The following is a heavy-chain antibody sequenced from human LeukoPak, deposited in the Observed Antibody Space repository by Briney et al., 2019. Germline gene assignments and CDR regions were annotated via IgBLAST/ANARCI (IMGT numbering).Heavy chain of an antibody. Sequence: GGSLRLSCVVSGFTFSSYEMNWVRQAPGKGLEWISCISSSGSDIYYADSVKGRFTISRDNANNSLYLQMNSLRAEDTAVYYCARSKRKTDSRLVAAAGDFWGQGTLVTVSS. CDR1: GFTFSSYE. V-gene: IGHV3-48*03. CDR3: ARSKRKTDSRLVAAAGDF. D-gene: IGHD6-13*01. CDR2: ISSSGSDI. J-gene: IGHJ4*02.